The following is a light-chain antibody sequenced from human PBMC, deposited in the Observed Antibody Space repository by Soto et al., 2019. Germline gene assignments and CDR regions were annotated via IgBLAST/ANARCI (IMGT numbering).Light chain of an antibody. J-gene: IGKJ2*01. V-gene: IGKV1-39*01. Sequence: DMQMTQSPSSLSASVGDRVTITCRASQTISSSLNWYQQKPGKAPDLLIYAASNLQSGVPSRFSGSGSGSDFTLTISSLQPEDFATYDCQQSYSSPQMYTFGQGTRLEIK. CDR1: QTISSS. CDR3: QQSYSSPQMYT. CDR2: AAS.